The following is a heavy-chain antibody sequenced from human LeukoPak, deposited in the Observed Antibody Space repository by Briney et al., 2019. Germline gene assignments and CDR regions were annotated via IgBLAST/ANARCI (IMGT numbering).Heavy chain of an antibody. CDR2: INPNSGRT. V-gene: IGHV1-2*02. J-gene: IGHJ5*02. CDR1: GYTFTGYY. CDR3: ARTREYSSTWFFPPFDP. Sequence: ASVKVSCKTSGYTFTGYYMNWVRQAPGQGLEWMGWINPNSGRTNYAHNFQGRVTLTRDPSISTAYMELTGLTSNDTGVYYCARTREYSSTWFFPPFDPWGQGTLVTVSS. D-gene: IGHD6-13*01.